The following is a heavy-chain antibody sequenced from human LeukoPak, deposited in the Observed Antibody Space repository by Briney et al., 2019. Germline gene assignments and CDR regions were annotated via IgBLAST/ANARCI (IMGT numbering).Heavy chain of an antibody. V-gene: IGHV4-59*08. Sequence: SETLSLTCTVSGGSISSYYWTWIRQPPGKGLEWIGYIYYSGSTNYNPSLKSRVTISVDTSKNQFSLRLSSVTAADTAVYYCAKSGGYGLIDYWGQGTLVTVSS. J-gene: IGHJ4*02. CDR1: GGSISSYY. D-gene: IGHD1-26*01. CDR3: AKSGGYGLIDY. CDR2: IYYSGST.